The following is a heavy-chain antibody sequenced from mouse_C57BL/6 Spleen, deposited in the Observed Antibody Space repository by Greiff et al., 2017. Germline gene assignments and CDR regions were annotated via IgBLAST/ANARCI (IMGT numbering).Heavy chain of an antibody. CDR2: IYPGDGDT. CDR1: GYAFSSSW. CDR3: ARGDGYYKFAY. V-gene: IGHV1-82*01. Sequence: QVQLQQSGPELVKPGASVKISCKASGYAFSSSWMNWVKQRPGKGLEWIGRIYPGDGDTNYNGKFKGKATLTADKSSSTAYMQLSSLTSEDSAVYFCARGDGYYKFAYWGQGTLVTVSA. D-gene: IGHD2-3*01. J-gene: IGHJ3*01.